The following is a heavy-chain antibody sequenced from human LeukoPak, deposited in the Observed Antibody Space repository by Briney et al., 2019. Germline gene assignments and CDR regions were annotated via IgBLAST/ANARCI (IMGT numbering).Heavy chain of an antibody. CDR3: AKSAPTDSSGWSFDY. V-gene: IGHV3-30-3*02. D-gene: IGHD6-19*01. J-gene: IGHJ4*02. CDR2: ISYDGSNK. Sequence: PGGSLRLSCAASGFTFSSYAMHWVRQAPGKGLEWVAVISYDGSNKYYADSVKGRFTISRDNSKNTLYLQMNSLRAEDTAVYYCAKSAPTDSSGWSFDYWGQGTLVTVSS. CDR1: GFTFSSYA.